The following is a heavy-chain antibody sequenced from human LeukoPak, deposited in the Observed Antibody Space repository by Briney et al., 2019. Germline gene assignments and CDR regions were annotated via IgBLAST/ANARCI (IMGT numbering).Heavy chain of an antibody. D-gene: IGHD2-15*01. CDR1: GFTFSSHW. J-gene: IGHJ4*02. V-gene: IGHV3-15*07. CDR2: IRSKADGGTP. Sequence: GGSLRLSCAASGFTFSSHWMNWVRQAPGKGLEWVGHIRSKADGGTPDYIAPVKGRFTISRDDSKDTLYLQMNSLNTEDTAMYYCTTRSPARYCSDGACYSSADYWGQGTLVTVSS. CDR3: TTRSPARYCSDGACYSSADY.